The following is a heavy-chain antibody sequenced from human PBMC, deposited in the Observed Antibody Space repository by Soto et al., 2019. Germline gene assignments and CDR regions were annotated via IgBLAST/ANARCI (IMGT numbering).Heavy chain of an antibody. CDR1: GFTFSSYA. CDR2: ISGSGGST. D-gene: IGHD2-2*01. CDR3: AIPLNIVVVPAAPQFSIDY. V-gene: IGHV3-23*01. J-gene: IGHJ4*02. Sequence: GGSLRLSCAASGFTFSSYAMSWVRQAPGKGLEWVSAISGSGGSTYYADSVKGRFTISRDNSKNTLYLQMNSLRAEETAVYYCAIPLNIVVVPAAPQFSIDYWGQGTLVTVSS.